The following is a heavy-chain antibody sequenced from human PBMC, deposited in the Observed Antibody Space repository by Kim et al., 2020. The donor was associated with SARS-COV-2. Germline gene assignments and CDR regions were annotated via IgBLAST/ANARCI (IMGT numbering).Heavy chain of an antibody. J-gene: IGHJ3*02. CDR1: GGSISSYY. CDR3: ASITMIGDAFDI. V-gene: IGHV4-59*08. Sequence: SETLSLTCTVSGGSISSYYWSWIRQPPGKGLEWIGYIYYSGSTNYNPSLKSRVTISVDTSKNQFSLKLSSVTAADTAVYYCASITMIGDAFDIWGQGTMVTVSS. CDR2: IYYSGST. D-gene: IGHD3-22*01.